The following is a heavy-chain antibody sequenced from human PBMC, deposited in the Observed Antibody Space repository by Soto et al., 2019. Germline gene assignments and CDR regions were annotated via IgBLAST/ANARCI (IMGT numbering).Heavy chain of an antibody. J-gene: IGHJ4*02. D-gene: IGHD5-18*01. CDR3: ARLSWIHLDYYFDY. Sequence: SETLSLTCTVSGASITSGGYYWSWIRQHPGKGLEWIGYIYYSGSTNYNPSLKSRVTISVDTSKNQFSLKLSSVTAADTAVYYCARLSWIHLDYYFDYWGQGSLVTVSS. CDR2: IYYSGST. CDR1: GASITSGGYY. V-gene: IGHV4-61*08.